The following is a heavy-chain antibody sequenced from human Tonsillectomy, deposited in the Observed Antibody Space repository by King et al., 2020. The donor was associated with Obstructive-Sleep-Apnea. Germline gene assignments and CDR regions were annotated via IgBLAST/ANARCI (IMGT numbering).Heavy chain of an antibody. CDR3: AKDTSTGATAGPLRGIAAYYFDY. CDR2: ISWNSGSI. CDR1: GLTFDDYA. J-gene: IGHJ4*02. V-gene: IGHV3-9*01. D-gene: IGHD6-13*01. Sequence: VQLVESGGGVVQPGRSLRLSCAASGLTFDDYAMHWVRQAPGKGLEWVSGISWNSGSIAYADSVKGRFTISRDNAKNSLYLQMNSLRAEDTALYYCAKDTSTGATAGPLRGIAAYYFDYWGQGTLVTVSS.